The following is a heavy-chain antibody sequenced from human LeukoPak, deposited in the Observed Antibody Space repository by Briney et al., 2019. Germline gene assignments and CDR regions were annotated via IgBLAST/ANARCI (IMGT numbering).Heavy chain of an antibody. CDR2: IWYDGSNK. CDR1: GFTFSSYG. D-gene: IGHD2-2*01. Sequence: GSLRLSCAASGFTFSSYGMHWVRQAPGKGLEWVAVIWYDGSNKYYADSVKGRFTISRDNSKNTLYLQMNSLRAEDTAVYYCARAPYCSSTSCYWFDPWGQGTLVTVSS. J-gene: IGHJ5*02. CDR3: ARAPYCSSTSCYWFDP. V-gene: IGHV3-33*01.